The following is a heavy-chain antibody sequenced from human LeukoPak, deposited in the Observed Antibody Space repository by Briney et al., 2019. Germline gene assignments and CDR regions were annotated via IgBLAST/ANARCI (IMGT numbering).Heavy chain of an antibody. CDR2: LSATGDIT. V-gene: IGHV3-23*01. Sequence: GGSLRLSCAGSGFIFKNYVMTWVRQAPGKGLDWVSSLSATGDITYYADSVKGRFTVSRDNSNGTVFLQMNSLRAEDTAVYYCAKDSHPLSSSSWFFESWGQGALVTVSS. D-gene: IGHD6-13*01. CDR1: GFIFKNYV. CDR3: AKDSHPLSSSSWFFES. J-gene: IGHJ4*02.